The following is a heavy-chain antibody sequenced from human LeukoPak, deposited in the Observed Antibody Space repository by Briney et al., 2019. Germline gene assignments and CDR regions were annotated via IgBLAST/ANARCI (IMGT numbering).Heavy chain of an antibody. D-gene: IGHD3-10*01. CDR3: ARGFGGVDAFDI. J-gene: IGHJ3*02. V-gene: IGHV1-46*01. CDR2: INPGNGTT. Sequence: ASVKVSCKASGYTFSTYYMHWVRQAPGQGLEWMGIINPGNGTTSYAQKFQGRVTMTRDMSTSTGYMDLSSLRSEDTAVYYCARGFGGVDAFDIWGEGTMVSVSS. CDR1: GYTFSTYY.